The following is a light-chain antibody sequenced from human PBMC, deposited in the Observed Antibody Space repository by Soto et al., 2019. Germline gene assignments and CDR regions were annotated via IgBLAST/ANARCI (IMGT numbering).Light chain of an antibody. V-gene: IGKV1-12*01. Sequence: DIQMSQSPSSISASVGDRVTRXXRASQGMSRWLAWYQQKPGKAPKLXXYASSTLQSGVPSRFSGSGSGRDLTLTITSLQPEAFATYFCQLANSFPGLTFGGGTKVEIK. CDR2: ASS. J-gene: IGKJ4*01. CDR3: QLANSFPGLT. CDR1: QGMSRW.